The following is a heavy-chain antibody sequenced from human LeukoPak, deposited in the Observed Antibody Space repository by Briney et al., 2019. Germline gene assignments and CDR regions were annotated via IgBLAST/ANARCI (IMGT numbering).Heavy chain of an antibody. J-gene: IGHJ4*02. CDR3: ARVYYYDSYFDY. D-gene: IGHD3-22*01. Sequence: PGGTLRLSCAASGFTFSSYWMHWVRQAPGKGLVWVSRINSDGSSTSYADSVKGRFTISRDNAKNTPYLQMNSLRAEDTAVYYCARVYYYDSYFDYWGQGTLVTVSS. CDR1: GFTFSSYW. CDR2: INSDGSST. V-gene: IGHV3-74*01.